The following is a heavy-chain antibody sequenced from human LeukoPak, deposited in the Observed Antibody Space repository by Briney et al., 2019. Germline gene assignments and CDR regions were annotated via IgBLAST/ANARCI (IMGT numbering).Heavy chain of an antibody. CDR2: ISYDANIGSNK. V-gene: IGHV3-30-3*01. Sequence: GGSLRLSCATSGFTFSRYAMHWVRQAPGKGLEWVALISYDANIGSNKYYADSVKGRFTTSRDNSKNTLYLQMNSLRAEDTAVYYCARDGGYDFWSGYYQDYWGQGTLVTVSS. CDR3: ARDGGYDFWSGYYQDY. J-gene: IGHJ4*02. CDR1: GFTFSRYA. D-gene: IGHD3-3*01.